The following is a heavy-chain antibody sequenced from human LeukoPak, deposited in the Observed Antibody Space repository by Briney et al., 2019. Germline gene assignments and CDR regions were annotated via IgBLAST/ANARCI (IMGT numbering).Heavy chain of an antibody. D-gene: IGHD3-22*01. J-gene: IGHJ4*02. CDR2: ISGSGGGT. CDR1: GITLSNYG. CDR3: AKRGVVIRVILVGFHKEAYYFDS. Sequence: GGSLRLSCAVSGITLSNYGMSWVRQAPGKGLEWVAGISGSGGGTNYADSVKGRFTISRDNSRNTLYLQMNSLRAEDTAVYFCAKRGVVIRVILVGFHKEAYYFDSWGRGALVTVSS. V-gene: IGHV3-23*01.